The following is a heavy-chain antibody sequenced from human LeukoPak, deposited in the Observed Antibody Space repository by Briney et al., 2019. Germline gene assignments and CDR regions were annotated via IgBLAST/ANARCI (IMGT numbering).Heavy chain of an antibody. V-gene: IGHV1-69*13. CDR3: ARDRCSSTSCYPYFDY. J-gene: IGHJ4*02. Sequence: VASVKVSCKASGGTFSSYAISWVRQAPGQGLEWMGEIIPIFGTANYAQKFQGRVTITADESTSTAYMELSSLRSEDTAVYYCARDRCSSTSCYPYFDYWGQGTLVTVSS. D-gene: IGHD2-2*01. CDR2: IIPIFGTA. CDR1: GGTFSSYA.